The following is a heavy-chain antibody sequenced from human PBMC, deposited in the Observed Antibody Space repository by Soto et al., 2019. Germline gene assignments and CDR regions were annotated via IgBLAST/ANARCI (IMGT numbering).Heavy chain of an antibody. V-gene: IGHV4-30-2*01. CDR1: GGSISSGGYS. D-gene: IGHD5-18*01. J-gene: IGHJ4*02. Sequence: TLSLTCAVSGGSISSGGYSWSWIRQPPGKGLEWIGYIYHSGSTYYNPSLKSRVTISVDRSKNQFSLKLSSVTAADTAVYYCARSGYSYGQIDYWGQGTLVTAPQ. CDR2: IYHSGST. CDR3: ARSGYSYGQIDY.